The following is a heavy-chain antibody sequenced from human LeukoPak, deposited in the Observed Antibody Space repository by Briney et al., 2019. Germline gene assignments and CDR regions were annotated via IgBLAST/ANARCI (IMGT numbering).Heavy chain of an antibody. Sequence: SETLSLTCTVSGGSISSYFWSWIRQPPGKGLEWIAYAHYSESTNYNPSLKSRVTISLDTSKNQFSLMLNSVTAADTAVYYCARTLGGFTFNFNYWGQGTLVTVSS. CDR2: AHYSEST. J-gene: IGHJ4*02. D-gene: IGHD3-16*01. V-gene: IGHV4-59*01. CDR3: ARTLGGFTFNFNY. CDR1: GGSISSYF.